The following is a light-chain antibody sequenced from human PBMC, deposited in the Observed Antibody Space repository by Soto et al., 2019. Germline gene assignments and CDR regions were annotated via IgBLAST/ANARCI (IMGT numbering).Light chain of an antibody. Sequence: DIQTTQSPSSLSASVRDRVTIPWRASQGINNYLAWYQQKPGKVPKLLIYAASTLQSGVPSRFSGSGSGADFTLTISSLQPEDVATYYCQKYNSAPQNFGQGTRLEIK. CDR1: QGINNY. J-gene: IGKJ5*01. CDR2: AAS. CDR3: QKYNSAPQN. V-gene: IGKV1-27*01.